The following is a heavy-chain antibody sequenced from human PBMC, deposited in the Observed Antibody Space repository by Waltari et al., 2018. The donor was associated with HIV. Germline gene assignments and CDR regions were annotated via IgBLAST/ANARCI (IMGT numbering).Heavy chain of an antibody. D-gene: IGHD6-13*01. CDR3: ARVAAARQVDF. CDR2: IYSGNA. V-gene: IGHV1-18*01. Sequence: GASVKVSCKTSGYTFTNFGLSWVRQAPGQGLEWMGWIYSGNANYAQKLQGRVTMTTDTSTSTAYMELRNLRSDDTAMYYCARVAAARQVDFWGQGTLVAVSS. CDR1: GYTFTNFG. J-gene: IGHJ4*02.